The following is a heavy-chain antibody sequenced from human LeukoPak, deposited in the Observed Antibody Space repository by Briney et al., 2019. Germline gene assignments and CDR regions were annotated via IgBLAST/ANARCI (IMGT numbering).Heavy chain of an antibody. CDR1: GGSISSGSYY. Sequence: SQTLSLTCTVSGGSISSGSYYWSWIRQPAGKGLERIGRIYTSGSTNYNPSLKSRVTISVDTSKNQFSLKLSSVTAADTAVYYCARVGVVPAAITSKESYYYMDVWGEGTTVTVSS. V-gene: IGHV4-61*02. CDR2: IYTSGST. CDR3: ARVGVVPAAITSKESYYYMDV. D-gene: IGHD2-2*02. J-gene: IGHJ6*03.